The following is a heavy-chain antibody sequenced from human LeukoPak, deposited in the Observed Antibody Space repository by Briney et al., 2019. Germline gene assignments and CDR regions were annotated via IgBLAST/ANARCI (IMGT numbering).Heavy chain of an antibody. Sequence: SGTLSLTCAVSGDSISSSNWRTWVRQPPGKGLEWIGEIYHSGSTNYNPSLKSRVTISVDKSNNQFSLKLTSVTAADTAVYYCARQSGYSNGFDYWGQGTLVTVSS. CDR3: ARQSGYSNGFDY. CDR2: IYHSGST. D-gene: IGHD5-18*01. J-gene: IGHJ4*02. V-gene: IGHV4-4*02. CDR1: GDSISSSNW.